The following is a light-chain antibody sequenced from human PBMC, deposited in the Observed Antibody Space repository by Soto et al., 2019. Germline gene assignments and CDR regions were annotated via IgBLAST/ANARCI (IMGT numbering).Light chain of an antibody. CDR2: EVS. V-gene: IGLV2-8*01. J-gene: IGLJ3*02. CDR1: NTDVGGYNY. CDR3: RSNAGSSVWV. Sequence: QSALTQPPSASGSPGQSVTISCTGSNTDVGGYNYVSWYQQHPGKAPKVMVYEVSKRPSGVPASFSGSRPGNTASLTVSGMQAEDEHDYDCRSNAGSSVWVFGGGTKVTVL.